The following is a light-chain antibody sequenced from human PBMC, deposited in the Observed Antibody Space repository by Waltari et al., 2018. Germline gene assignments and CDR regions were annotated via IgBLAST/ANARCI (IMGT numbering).Light chain of an antibody. CDR3: QQYGSSPYT. CDR1: QSVSNY. CDR2: GAS. Sequence: EIALTQSPGTLSLSPGERATLSCRASQSVSNYLAWYQQKPGQAPRLLIYGASSRATGIPDRFSGSGSGTDFTLTISRLQPEDFAVYYCQQYGSSPYTFGQGTKLEIK. J-gene: IGKJ2*01. V-gene: IGKV3-20*01.